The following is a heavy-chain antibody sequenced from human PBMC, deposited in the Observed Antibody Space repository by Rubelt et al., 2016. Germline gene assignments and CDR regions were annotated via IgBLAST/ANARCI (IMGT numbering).Heavy chain of an antibody. CDR2: FDGEDGET. V-gene: IGHV1-24*01. J-gene: IGHJ3*02. CDR3: STADSSSWYDATDT. CDR1: GDTLSVFS. Sequence: QVQLVQSGAVLKKPGASVKVSCKVSGDTLSVFSIHWVRQAPGKGLEWMGGFDGEDGETVYAQNFQGGLIITEDTATDTAYMGLSRLTSADTAVYYCSTADSSSWYDATDTWGQGTMVTVSS. D-gene: IGHD6-13*01.